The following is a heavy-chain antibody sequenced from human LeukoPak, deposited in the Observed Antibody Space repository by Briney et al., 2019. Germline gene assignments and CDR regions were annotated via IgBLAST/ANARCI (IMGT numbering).Heavy chain of an antibody. J-gene: IGHJ3*02. CDR2: IWHDGSKS. CDR1: GFIFSTYG. D-gene: IGHD2-15*01. V-gene: IGHV3-33*01. Sequence: PGGSLRLSCAASGFIFSTYGIHWVRQAPGKGLEWVAVIWHDGSKSYYIESMKGRLAGSKDNSRDTAHLQMDSLRAEDTAVYYCARALGYCSSGNCYSTGTHDVFDIWGQGTTVIVSS. CDR3: ARALGYCSSGNCYSTGTHDVFDI.